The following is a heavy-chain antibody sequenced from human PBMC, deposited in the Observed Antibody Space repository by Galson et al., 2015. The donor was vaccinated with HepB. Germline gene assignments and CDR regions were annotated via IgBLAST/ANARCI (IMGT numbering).Heavy chain of an antibody. Sequence: SLRLSCAASGFTFSSYAMSWVRQAPGKGLEWVSGINWNGGSTGYADSVKGRFTISRDNAKNSLYLQMNSLRAEDTALYHCARDSRETSAAGNDAFDIWGQGTMVTVSS. CDR3: ARDSRETSAAGNDAFDI. J-gene: IGHJ3*02. V-gene: IGHV3-20*01. CDR2: INWNGGST. D-gene: IGHD6-13*01. CDR1: GFTFSSYA.